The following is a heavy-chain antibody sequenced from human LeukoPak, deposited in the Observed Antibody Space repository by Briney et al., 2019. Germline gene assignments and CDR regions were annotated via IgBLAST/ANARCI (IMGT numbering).Heavy chain of an antibody. V-gene: IGHV4-34*01. J-gene: IGHJ4*02. CDR2: INHSGST. Sequence: SETLSLTCAVYGGSFSGYYWSWIRQPPGKGLEWIGEINHSGSTNYNPSLKSRVTISVDTSKNQFSLKLSSMTAADTAVYYCARGLYGDYAFDYWGQGTLVTVSS. CDR3: ARGLYGDYAFDY. CDR1: GGSFSGYY. D-gene: IGHD4-17*01.